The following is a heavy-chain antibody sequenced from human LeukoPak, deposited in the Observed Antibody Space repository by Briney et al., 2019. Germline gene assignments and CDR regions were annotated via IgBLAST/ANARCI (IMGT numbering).Heavy chain of an antibody. CDR2: IYYSGST. CDR1: GGSISSYY. V-gene: IGHV4-59*08. J-gene: IGHJ4*02. D-gene: IGHD6-19*01. CDR3: ARQKSSGWYEVDY. Sequence: SETLSLTCTVSGGSISSYYWGWIRQPPGKGLEWIGYIYYSGSTNYNPSLKSRVTISVDTSKNQFSLKLSSVTAADTAVYYCARQKSSGWYEVDYWGQGTLVTVSS.